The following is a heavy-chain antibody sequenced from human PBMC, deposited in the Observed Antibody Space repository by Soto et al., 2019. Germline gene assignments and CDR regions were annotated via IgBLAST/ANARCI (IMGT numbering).Heavy chain of an antibody. D-gene: IGHD2-2*01. V-gene: IGHV4-31*03. CDR2: IYYSGST. CDR1: GGSISSGGYY. Sequence: QVQLQESGPGLVKPSQTLSLTCTVSGGSISSGGYYWSWIRQHPGKGLEWIGYIYYSGSTYYNPSLPSRVTISVDTAKTQFSLKRSSVTAAGTAVYYWARASEGLGYCSSTSWYEYAFDIWGHGTMVTVSS. CDR3: ARASEGLGYCSSTSWYEYAFDI. J-gene: IGHJ3*02.